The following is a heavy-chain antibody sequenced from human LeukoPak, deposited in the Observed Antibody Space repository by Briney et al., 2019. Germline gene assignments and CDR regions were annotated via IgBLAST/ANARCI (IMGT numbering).Heavy chain of an antibody. CDR3: ARTYCGGDCFSVELDD. CDR1: GYSFTGYY. V-gene: IGHV1-2*02. J-gene: IGHJ4*02. Sequence: ASVKVSCKASGYSFTGYYMHWVRQAPGQGLEWMGWINPNSDGTNYARKFQGRVTMTRDTSISTAYMELSRLRSDDTAVYYCARTYCGGDCFSVELDDWGQGTLVTVSS. D-gene: IGHD2-21*02. CDR2: INPNSDGT.